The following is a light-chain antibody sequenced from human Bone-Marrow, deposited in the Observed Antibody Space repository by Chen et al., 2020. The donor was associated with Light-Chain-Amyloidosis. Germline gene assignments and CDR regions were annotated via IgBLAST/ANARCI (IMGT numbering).Light chain of an antibody. CDR1: QDISNF. V-gene: IGKV1-33*01. CDR2: EAS. J-gene: IGKJ3*01. CDR3: QQYENLPLT. Sequence: DIQMTQSPSSLSASVGDRVTITCQASQDISNFLNWYQQRPRKAPKLLIYEASNLETGVPSRFSGGGSGTEFPLTISSLQPEDFATYYCQQYENLPLTFGPGTKVDVK.